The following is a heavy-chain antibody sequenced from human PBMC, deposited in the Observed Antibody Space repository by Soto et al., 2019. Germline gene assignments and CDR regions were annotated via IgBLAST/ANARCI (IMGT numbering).Heavy chain of an antibody. D-gene: IGHD2-21*02. CDR3: TRLYCGGDCDFDS. J-gene: IGHJ4*02. CDR1: GFTFSGSA. Sequence: EVQLVESGGGLVQPGGSLKLSCAASGFTFSGSAMHRVRQASGKGLEWVGRIRDKANSYATAYTASVKGRFTISRDDSKNTAYLQMNSLKTEDTAVYYCTRLYCGGDCDFDSWGQGTLVTVSS. CDR2: IRDKANSYAT. V-gene: IGHV3-73*02.